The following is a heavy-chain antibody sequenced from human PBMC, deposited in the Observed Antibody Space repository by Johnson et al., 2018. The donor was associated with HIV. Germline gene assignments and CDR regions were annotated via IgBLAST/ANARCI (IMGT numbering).Heavy chain of an antibody. J-gene: IGHJ3*02. CDR1: GFTFDDYG. CDR3: ARGPRVSMIVVLDI. V-gene: IGHV3-20*04. CDR2: INWNGGST. D-gene: IGHD3-22*01. Sequence: VKLVESGGGVVRPGGSLRLSCVASGFTFDDYGMSWVRQAPGKGLEWVSGINWNGGSTGYADSVKGRFTISRDNAKNSMYLQMNTLRTEETAVYYCARGPRVSMIVVLDIWGQGTMVTVSS.